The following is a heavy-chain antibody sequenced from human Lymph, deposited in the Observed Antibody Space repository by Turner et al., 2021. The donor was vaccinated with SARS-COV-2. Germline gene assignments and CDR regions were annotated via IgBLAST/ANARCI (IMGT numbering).Heavy chain of an antibody. J-gene: IGHJ4*02. D-gene: IGHD1-1*01. CDR3: AREETGPLGY. V-gene: IGHV1-69*10. Sequence: QVHLCQSGAEVKKPGSPVKVSCKASGGTFSTYAITWVRQAPGQGLERQGGTIPIFGIANYEKKIQGRVTITEEKFTSTAYMEMSSLRSEEKAVYYCAREETGPLGYWGRGTLVTVSS. CDR2: TIPIFGIA. CDR1: GGTFSTYA.